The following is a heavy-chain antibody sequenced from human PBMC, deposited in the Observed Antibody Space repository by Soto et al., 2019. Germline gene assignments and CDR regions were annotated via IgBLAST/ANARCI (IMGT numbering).Heavy chain of an antibody. CDR2: ISYHGSKT. CDR1: GFNFSNYG. CDR3: ANHVQQSGLDY. D-gene: IGHD2-2*01. V-gene: IGHV3-30*18. J-gene: IGHJ4*02. Sequence: QVQLVESGGGVVQPGRSLRLSCAASGFNFSNYGMHWVRQAPGKGLEWVAVISYHGSKTYYADSVKGRFTISRDNSKNTLYLQMNSLRAEDTAVYYCANHVQQSGLDYWGQGTLATVSS.